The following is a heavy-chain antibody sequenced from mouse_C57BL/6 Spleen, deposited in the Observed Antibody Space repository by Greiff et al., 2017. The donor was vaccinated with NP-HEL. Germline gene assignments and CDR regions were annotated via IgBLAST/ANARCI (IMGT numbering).Heavy chain of an antibody. J-gene: IGHJ4*01. CDR2: ISDGGSYT. CDR3: ARDLGYGSSYDAMDY. Sequence: EVQGVESGGGLVKPGGSLKLSCAASGFTFSSYAMSWVRQTPEKRLEWVATISDGGSYTYYPDNVKGRFTISRDNAKNNLYLQMSHLKSEDTAMYYCARDLGYGSSYDAMDYWGQGTSVTVSS. CDR1: GFTFSSYA. V-gene: IGHV5-4*01. D-gene: IGHD1-1*01.